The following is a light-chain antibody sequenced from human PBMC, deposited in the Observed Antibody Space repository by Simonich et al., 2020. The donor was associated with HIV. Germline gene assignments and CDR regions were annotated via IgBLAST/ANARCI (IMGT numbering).Light chain of an antibody. J-gene: IGKJ3*01. CDR1: QSISTY. CDR2: AAS. V-gene: IGKV1-39*01. Sequence: IQLTQSPSSLSASIRDRVTITCRESQSISTYLNWYQQKPGNAPKLLIYAASSLQSGVPSRFSGIGSGTDFILTISSLQPEDFATYYCQQSFSTPFTFGPGTKVDIK. CDR3: QQSFSTPFT.